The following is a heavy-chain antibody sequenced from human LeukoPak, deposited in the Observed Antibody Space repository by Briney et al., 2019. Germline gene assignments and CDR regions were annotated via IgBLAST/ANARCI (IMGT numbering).Heavy chain of an antibody. CDR2: IYSSGIT. D-gene: IGHD3-22*01. Sequence: SETLSLTCTVSGGSMFSYYWNWIRQPPGKGLEWIGYIYSSGITNYSPSLRSRGTISVATSRNRFSLRLTSVTAADTAIYSCARRAYYDSSGYHPTSGYFDLWGRGTLVTVSS. V-gene: IGHV4-4*08. CDR1: GGSMFSYY. J-gene: IGHJ2*01. CDR3: ARRAYYDSSGYHPTSGYFDL.